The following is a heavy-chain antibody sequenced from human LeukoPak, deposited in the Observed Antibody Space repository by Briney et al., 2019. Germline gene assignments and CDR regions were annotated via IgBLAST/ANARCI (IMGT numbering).Heavy chain of an antibody. D-gene: IGHD2-2*01. V-gene: IGHV3-33*01. CDR1: GFTFSTYG. CDR2: IWYDGSKK. J-gene: IGHJ1*01. Sequence: GRSLRLSCAASGFTFSTYGMHWVRQAPGKGLEWVSLIWYDGSKKYYADSVKGRFTISRDYSKNTLYLQMNSLRAEDTAVYYCARDLNIVVGPVHHWGQGTLVTVSS. CDR3: ARDLNIVVGPVHH.